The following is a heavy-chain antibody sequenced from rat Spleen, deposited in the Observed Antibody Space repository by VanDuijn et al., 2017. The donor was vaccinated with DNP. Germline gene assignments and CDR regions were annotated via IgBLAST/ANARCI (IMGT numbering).Heavy chain of an antibody. Sequence: EVQLVESGGDLVQPGRSLKLSCVASGFTFNNYWMTWIRQVPGKGLEWVASITSSGGSTYYPDSVKGRFTISRDNAKNTLYLQMNSLRSEDTATYYCARDQSYYYAMDAWGQGTSVTVSS. J-gene: IGHJ4*01. CDR1: GFTFNNYW. V-gene: IGHV5-31*01. CDR3: ARDQSYYYAMDA. CDR2: ITSSGGST.